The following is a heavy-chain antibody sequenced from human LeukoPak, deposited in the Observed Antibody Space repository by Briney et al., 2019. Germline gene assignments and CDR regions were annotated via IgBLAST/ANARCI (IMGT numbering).Heavy chain of an antibody. Sequence: PGGSLRLSCAASGFTFSSYWMSWVRQAPGKGLEWVANIKQDGSEKYYVDSVKGRFTISRDNAKNSLYLQMNSLRAEDTAVYHCARVRDSSSSYYYYYYMDVWGKGTTVTVSS. D-gene: IGHD6-6*01. CDR2: IKQDGSEK. V-gene: IGHV3-7*01. CDR1: GFTFSSYW. CDR3: ARVRDSSSSYYYYYYMDV. J-gene: IGHJ6*03.